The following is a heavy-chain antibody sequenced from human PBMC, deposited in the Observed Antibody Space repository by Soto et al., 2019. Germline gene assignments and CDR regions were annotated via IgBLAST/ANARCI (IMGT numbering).Heavy chain of an antibody. V-gene: IGHV1-58*01. D-gene: IGHD3-9*01. J-gene: IGHJ6*02. CDR1: GCTFPRHS. CDR3: AAESGIFTGYYYYRMDV. Sequence: AVEVACKACGCTFPRHSVQWVVEARGQRLEWIGWIVVGSGNTNYAQKFQERVTITRDMSTSTAYMELSSLRPEDTAVYYCAAESGIFTGYYYYRMDVCAQVTT. CDR2: IVVGSGNT.